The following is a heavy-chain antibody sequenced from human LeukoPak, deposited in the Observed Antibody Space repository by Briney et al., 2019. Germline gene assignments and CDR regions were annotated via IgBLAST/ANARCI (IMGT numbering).Heavy chain of an antibody. J-gene: IGHJ5*02. CDR1: GGSISSYY. CDR3: ARIGFRYDSSGYQHNWYDP. Sequence: PSETLSLTCTVSGGSISSYYWSWIRQPPGKGLEWIGYIYYSGSTNYNPSLKSRVTISVDTSKNQFSLKLSSVTAADTAVYYCARIGFRYDSSGYQHNWYDPWGQGTLVTVSS. V-gene: IGHV4-59*01. CDR2: IYYSGST. D-gene: IGHD3-22*01.